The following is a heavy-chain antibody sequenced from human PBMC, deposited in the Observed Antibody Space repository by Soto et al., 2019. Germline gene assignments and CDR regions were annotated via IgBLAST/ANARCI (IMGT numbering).Heavy chain of an antibody. V-gene: IGHV3-21*01. CDR2: INGRSNYK. J-gene: IGHJ2*01. CDR3: AREDGIRGETTVSAFLVNRSSDL. Sequence: GKGLEWVSSINGRSNYKYYANSVRGRFTISRDNAKNSLFLQMSSLTAEDTAVYFCAREDGIRGETTVSAFLVNRSSDL. D-gene: IGHD1-7*01.